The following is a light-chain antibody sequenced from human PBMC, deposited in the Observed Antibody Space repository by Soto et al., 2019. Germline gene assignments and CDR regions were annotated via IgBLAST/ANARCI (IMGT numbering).Light chain of an antibody. CDR1: SSDVGGYNY. CDR3: SSYAGSLNWV. V-gene: IGLV2-8*01. Sequence: QSALTQPPSASGSPGQSVTISCTGTSSDVGGYNYVSWYQQHPGKAPKLMIYEVSKRPSGVPDRFSGSKSGNTASLTVSGLQAEDEADYHCSSYAGSLNWVFGGGTKLTVL. J-gene: IGLJ3*02. CDR2: EVS.